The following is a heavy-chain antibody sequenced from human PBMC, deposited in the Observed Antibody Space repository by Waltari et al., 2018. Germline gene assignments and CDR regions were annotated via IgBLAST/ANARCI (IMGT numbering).Heavy chain of an antibody. CDR3: ARGKGYSSSAYGMDV. J-gene: IGHJ6*02. CDR2: INHIGST. CDR1: GGSFSGYY. D-gene: IGHD6-13*01. Sequence: QVQLQQWGAGLLKPSETLSLTCAVYGGSFSGYYWSWIRQPPGKGLEWMGEINHIGSTNYNPSLKGRVTISVDTAKNQCSLKLSSVTAADTAVYYCARGKGYSSSAYGMDVWGQGTTVTVSS. V-gene: IGHV4-34*01.